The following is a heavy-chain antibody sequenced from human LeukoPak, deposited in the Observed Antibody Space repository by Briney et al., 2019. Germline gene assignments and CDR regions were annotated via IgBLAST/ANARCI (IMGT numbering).Heavy chain of an antibody. CDR3: ARFTYYFDSSGAFDI. Sequence: PSETLSLTCTVSGGSISSSSYYWGWIRQPPGKGLEWIGSIYYSGSTYYNPSLKSRVTISVDTSKNQFSLKLSSVTAADTAMYYCARFTYYFDSSGAFDIWGQGTMVTVS. V-gene: IGHV4-39*01. CDR2: IYYSGST. D-gene: IGHD3-22*01. J-gene: IGHJ3*02. CDR1: GGSISSSSYY.